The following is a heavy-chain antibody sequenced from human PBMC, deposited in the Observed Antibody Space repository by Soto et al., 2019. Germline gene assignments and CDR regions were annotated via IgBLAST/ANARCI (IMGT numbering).Heavy chain of an antibody. CDR1: GYTFSGFY. CDR2: INPNSGGT. D-gene: IGHD6-19*01. CDR3: ARDFCSSGCLDAFDI. Sequence: ASVKVSCKTSGYTFSGFYIHWVRQAPGQGLEWMGWINPNSGGTNYAQKFQGRVTMTRDTSISTAYMELSRLRSDDTAVYYCARDFCSSGCLDAFDIWGQGTMVTASS. V-gene: IGHV1-2*02. J-gene: IGHJ3*02.